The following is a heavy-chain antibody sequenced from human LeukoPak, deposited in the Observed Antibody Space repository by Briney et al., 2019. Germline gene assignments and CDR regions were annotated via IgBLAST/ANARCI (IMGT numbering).Heavy chain of an antibody. J-gene: IGHJ4*02. D-gene: IGHD3-16*01. V-gene: IGHV3-30*02. CDR2: IRYDGSNK. CDR3: ARTGEALRLGDH. Sequence: PGGSLRLSCAASGFTFSSYGMHWVRQAPGKGLEWVAFIRYDGSNKYYADSVKGRFTISRDNSKNTLYLQMNSLRAEDTAVYYCARTGEALRLGDHWGQGTLVTVSS. CDR1: GFTFSSYG.